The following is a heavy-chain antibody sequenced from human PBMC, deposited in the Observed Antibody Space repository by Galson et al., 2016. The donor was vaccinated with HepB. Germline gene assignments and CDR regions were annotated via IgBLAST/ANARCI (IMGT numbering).Heavy chain of an antibody. V-gene: IGHV3-23*01. CDR2: ISSTSHST. CDR1: TSA. CDR3: AKGWSGPDS. J-gene: IGHJ4*02. Sequence: TSAMSWVRQAPGQGLEWVSAISSTSHSTYYADSVKGRFTISRDNAKNTLFLQMDSLKIDDTAVYYCAKGWSGPDSWGQGTLVTVSS. D-gene: IGHD3-3*01.